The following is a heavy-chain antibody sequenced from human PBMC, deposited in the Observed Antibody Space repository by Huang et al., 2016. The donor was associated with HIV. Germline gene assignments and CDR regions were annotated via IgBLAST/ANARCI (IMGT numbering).Heavy chain of an antibody. CDR3: ARGGATVTTSPGFEYYMDV. D-gene: IGHD4-4*01. J-gene: IGHJ6*03. Sequence: QVQLQQWGAGLLKPSGTLSLTCAVYGGSLSGYYWAWIRQSPVKGLEWIGEINHSGSNNYRPSLKSRVIISVDKSKNQVSLKLTSVTSADTAVYYCARGGATVTTSPGFEYYMDVWGKGTTVTVSS. CDR2: INHSGSN. V-gene: IGHV4-34*01. CDR1: GGSLSGYY.